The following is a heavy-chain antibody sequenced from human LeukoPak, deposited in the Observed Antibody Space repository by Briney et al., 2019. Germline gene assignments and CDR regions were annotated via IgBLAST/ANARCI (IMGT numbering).Heavy chain of an antibody. CDR3: ARETSLAGFASGLGFNY. V-gene: IGHV4-59*01. J-gene: IGHJ4*02. CDR1: SGSISSYY. D-gene: IGHD6-19*01. CDR2: IYGSGYT. Sequence: PSETLSLTCTVSSGSISSYYWSWIRQPPGKGLEWIGYIYGSGYTNYNPSLKSRVTMSIDTSKNHFSLKLTSVTAADTATYYCARETSLAGFASGLGFNYWGQGILVTVSS.